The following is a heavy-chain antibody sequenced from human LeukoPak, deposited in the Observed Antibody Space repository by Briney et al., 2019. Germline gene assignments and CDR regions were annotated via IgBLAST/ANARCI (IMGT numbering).Heavy chain of an antibody. V-gene: IGHV3-74*01. CDR1: GFTLSYYW. Sequence: GGSLRLSCAASGFTLSYYWMHWVRQGPGKGLVWVSTIYGDGSSTNYADSVKGRFTISRDNAKNTLYLEMNSLRVEDTAVYYCARDPRNKGFDPWGQGTLVTVSS. CDR2: IYGDGSST. CDR3: ARDPRNKGFDP. D-gene: IGHD1/OR15-1a*01. J-gene: IGHJ5*02.